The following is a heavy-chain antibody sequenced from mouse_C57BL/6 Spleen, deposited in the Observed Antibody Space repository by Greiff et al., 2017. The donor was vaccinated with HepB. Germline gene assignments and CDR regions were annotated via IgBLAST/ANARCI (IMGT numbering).Heavy chain of an antibody. CDR1: GYTFTSYW. CDR2: IYPSDSYT. CDR3: ARLGGSFDY. V-gene: IGHV1-69*01. J-gene: IGHJ2*01. D-gene: IGHD1-1*02. Sequence: QVQLQQPGAELVMPGASVKLSCKASGYTFTSYWMHWVKQRPGQGLEWIGEIYPSDSYTNYNQKFKGKSTLTVDKSSSTAYMQLSSLTSEDSAVYYCARLGGSFDYWGQGTTLTVSS.